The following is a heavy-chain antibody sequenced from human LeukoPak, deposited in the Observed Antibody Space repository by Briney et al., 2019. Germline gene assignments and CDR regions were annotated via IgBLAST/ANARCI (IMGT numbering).Heavy chain of an antibody. CDR1: GFTFSDYY. CDR2: ISSSSSYT. J-gene: IGHJ1*01. Sequence: PGGTLRLSCAASGFTFSDYYMSWIRQAPGKGLEWVSYISSSSSYTNYADSVKGRFTISRDNAKNSLYLQMNSLRAEDTAVYYCARAIGYCSITSCYSEYFQHWGQGTLVTVSS. V-gene: IGHV3-11*05. CDR3: ARAIGYCSITSCYSEYFQH. D-gene: IGHD2-2*01.